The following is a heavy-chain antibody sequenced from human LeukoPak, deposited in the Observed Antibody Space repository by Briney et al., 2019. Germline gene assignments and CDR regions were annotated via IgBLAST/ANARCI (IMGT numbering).Heavy chain of an antibody. CDR2: MYSGGDT. J-gene: IGHJ5*02. V-gene: IGHV3-53*01. Sequence: GGSLRLSCAASGFTVSDNYMSWVRQAPGKGLEWVSVMYSGGDTYYANSVKGRFTFSRDISKNTLFLQMNGLTTEDTAMYYCARDAPQVPAAGVLASWGQGTLITVSS. D-gene: IGHD6-13*01. CDR1: GFTVSDNY. CDR3: ARDAPQVPAAGVLAS.